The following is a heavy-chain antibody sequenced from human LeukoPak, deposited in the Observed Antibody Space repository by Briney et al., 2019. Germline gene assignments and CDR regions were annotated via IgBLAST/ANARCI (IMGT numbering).Heavy chain of an antibody. Sequence: PGGSLRLSCAASGFTFSSYEMNWVRQAPGKGLEWVSGISWNSGSIGYADSVKGRFTISRDNAKNSLYLQMNSLRAEDMALYYCAEDRGGYPRGDFDYWGQGTLVTVSS. CDR3: AEDRGGYPRGDFDY. J-gene: IGHJ4*02. V-gene: IGHV3-9*03. D-gene: IGHD3-22*01. CDR1: GFTFSSYE. CDR2: ISWNSGSI.